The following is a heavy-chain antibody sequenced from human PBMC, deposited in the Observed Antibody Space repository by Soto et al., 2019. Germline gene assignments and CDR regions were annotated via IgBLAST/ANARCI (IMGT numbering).Heavy chain of an antibody. J-gene: IGHJ5*01. V-gene: IGHV3-23*01. Sequence: EVQLLESGGGLVQPGGSLRLSCAPSGFTFTSYPWSWFRQAPGRGLGWVSSIRGSGGSTYYADSVKGRVTISRDSSKNTLYLQINSLRVEDTALYYCAKALTTVTSNCFDSWGQGTLVTVSS. D-gene: IGHD4-17*01. CDR3: AKALTTVTSNCFDS. CDR1: GFTFTSYP. CDR2: IRGSGGST.